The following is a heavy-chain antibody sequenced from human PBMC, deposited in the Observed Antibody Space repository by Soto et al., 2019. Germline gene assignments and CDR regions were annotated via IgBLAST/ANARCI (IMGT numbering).Heavy chain of an antibody. D-gene: IGHD3-16*02. V-gene: IGHV3-11*04. J-gene: IGHJ3*02. CDR1: GFTFSDYY. CDR2: ISSSGSTI. CDR3: ARDRGARFYDYIWGSYRPTGAFDI. Sequence: GGSLRLSCAASGFTFSDYYMSWIRQAPGKGLEWVSYISSSGSTIYYADSVKGRFTISRDNSKNTLYLQMNSLRAEDTAVYYCARDRGARFYDYIWGSYRPTGAFDIWGQGTMVTVSS.